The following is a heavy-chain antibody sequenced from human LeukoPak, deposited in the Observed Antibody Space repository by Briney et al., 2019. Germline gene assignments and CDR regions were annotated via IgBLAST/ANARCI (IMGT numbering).Heavy chain of an antibody. J-gene: IGHJ6*02. CDR1: GFTFSSYA. V-gene: IGHV3-23*01. CDR2: ISGSGGST. D-gene: IGHD3-22*01. Sequence: PGGSLRLSCAAPGFTFSSYAMSWVRLAPGKGLEWVSTISGSGGSTYYADSVKGRFTISRDNSKNTLYLQMNSLRAEDTAVYYCTTEYYDSDYYYGMDVWGQGTTVTVSS. CDR3: TTEYYDSDYYYGMDV.